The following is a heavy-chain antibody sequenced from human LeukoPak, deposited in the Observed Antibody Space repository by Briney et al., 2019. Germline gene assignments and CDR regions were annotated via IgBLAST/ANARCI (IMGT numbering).Heavy chain of an antibody. CDR3: AKNSLRGGNYYDSSGRDY. CDR2: ISGSGGST. D-gene: IGHD3-22*01. CDR1: GFTFSSNA. V-gene: IGHV3-23*01. J-gene: IGHJ4*02. Sequence: PGGSLRLACAVSGFTFSSNAMSWVRQVPGKVLEWGSSISGSGGSTYYADSGKGRFTISRDPSKNTLYLQMTSLRAEDTAVYYCAKNSLRGGNYYDSSGRDYWGQGTLVTVSS.